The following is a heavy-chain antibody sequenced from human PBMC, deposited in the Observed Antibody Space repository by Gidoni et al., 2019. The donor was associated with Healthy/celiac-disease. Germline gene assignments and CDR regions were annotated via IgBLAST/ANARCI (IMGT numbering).Heavy chain of an antibody. CDR2: ISYDGSNK. J-gene: IGHJ6*02. Sequence: WGRQAPGKGLGWVAVISYDGSNKYYAVSVKGRFTISRDNSKNTLYLQMNSLRAEDTAVYYCARGGYYDFWSGYPHHHGMDVWGQGTTVTVSS. CDR3: ARGGYYDFWSGYPHHHGMDV. V-gene: IGHV3-30*01. D-gene: IGHD3-3*01.